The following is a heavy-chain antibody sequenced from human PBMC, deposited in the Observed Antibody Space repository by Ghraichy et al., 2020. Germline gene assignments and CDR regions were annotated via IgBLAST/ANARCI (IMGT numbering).Heavy chain of an antibody. Sequence: SETLSLTCTASGGSISSYYWSWIRQPPGKGLEWIGYIYYSGSTNYNPSLKSRVTISVDTSTNPFSLKLSSVTAADTAVYYCARDRRAAAGDYYYYYMDVWGKGTTVTVSS. V-gene: IGHV4-59*01. CDR3: ARDRRAAAGDYYYYYMDV. J-gene: IGHJ6*03. CDR1: GGSISSYY. CDR2: IYYSGST. D-gene: IGHD6-13*01.